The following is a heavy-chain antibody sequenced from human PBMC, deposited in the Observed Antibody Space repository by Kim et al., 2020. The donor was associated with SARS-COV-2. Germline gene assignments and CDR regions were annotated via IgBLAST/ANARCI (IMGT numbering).Heavy chain of an antibody. V-gene: IGHV4-39*01. Sequence: QPPGKGLEWIGSGYYSGITYYNPSLKSRVTISVDTSKNQFSLKLTSVTAADTAVYYCARHPWSGYLTFDYWGQGTLATVSS. CDR2: GYYSGIT. D-gene: IGHD3-3*01. J-gene: IGHJ4*02. CDR3: ARHPWSGYLTFDY.